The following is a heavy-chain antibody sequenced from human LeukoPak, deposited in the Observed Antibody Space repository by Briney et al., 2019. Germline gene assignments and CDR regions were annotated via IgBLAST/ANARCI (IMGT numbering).Heavy chain of an antibody. CDR1: GGSISSYY. CDR3: ARVRGAAMVPRYFDY. V-gene: IGHV4-59*12. Sequence: SETLSLTCTVSGGSISSYYWSWIRQPPGKGLEWIGYIYYSGSTNYNPSLKSRVTISVDTSKNQFSLKLSSVTAADTAVYYCARVRGAAMVPRYFDYWGQGTLVTVSS. J-gene: IGHJ4*02. D-gene: IGHD5-18*01. CDR2: IYYSGST.